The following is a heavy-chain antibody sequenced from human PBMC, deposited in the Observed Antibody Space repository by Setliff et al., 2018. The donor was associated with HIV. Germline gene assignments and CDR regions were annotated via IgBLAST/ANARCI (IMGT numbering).Heavy chain of an antibody. V-gene: IGHV1-69*13. J-gene: IGHJ4*02. CDR1: GYTFSSYA. Sequence: SVKVSCKASGYTFSSYATNWVRQAPGQGLEWMGAITPLFGTTNYAQHFQGRLTITADESTNTVYMELNRLTSEDTAVYYCASLHGSCSGRNCLPRGYFDSWGQGTLVTVSS. D-gene: IGHD2-15*01. CDR3: ASLHGSCSGRNCLPRGYFDS. CDR2: ITPLFGTT.